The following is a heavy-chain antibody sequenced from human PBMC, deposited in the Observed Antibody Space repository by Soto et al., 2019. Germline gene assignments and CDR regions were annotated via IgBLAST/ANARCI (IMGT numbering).Heavy chain of an antibody. CDR3: ARLYYDYV. V-gene: IGHV3-48*02. CDR1: GFTFSSYS. CDR2: ISMDSETI. J-gene: IGHJ6*02. D-gene: IGHD3-16*01. Sequence: MQLVESGGGLVQPGGSLRLSCAASGFTFSSYSINWVRQAPGKGLEWISYISMDSETIHYADSVKGRFTISRDDATNSLYLQMNSLRDEDTAVYYCARLYYDYVWGQGTTVTVSS.